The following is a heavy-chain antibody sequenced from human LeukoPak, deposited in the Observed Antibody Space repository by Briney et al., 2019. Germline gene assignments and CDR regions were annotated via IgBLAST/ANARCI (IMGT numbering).Heavy chain of an antibody. V-gene: IGHV4-34*01. Sequence: SETLSLTCAVYGGSFSGYYWSWIRQPPGKGLEWIGEINHSGSTNHNPSLKSRVTISVDTSKNQFSLKLSSVTAADTAVYYCARGYDFWSGYPSLGYFDYWGQGTLVTVSS. CDR3: ARGYDFWSGYPSLGYFDY. J-gene: IGHJ4*02. CDR2: INHSGST. D-gene: IGHD3-3*01. CDR1: GGSFSGYY.